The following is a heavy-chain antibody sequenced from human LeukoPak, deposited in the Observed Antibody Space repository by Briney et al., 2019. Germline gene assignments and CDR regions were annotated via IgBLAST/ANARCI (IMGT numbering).Heavy chain of an antibody. D-gene: IGHD2-8*02. J-gene: IGHJ4*02. CDR3: AKDFYWAFDY. V-gene: IGHV3-30*02. CDR2: IRYDESDK. CDR1: GFTFSHYG. Sequence: GGSLRLSCATSGFTFSHYGMHGPRGSPGRARVGVAHIRYDESDKYYADSVKGRFTISRHISKNTVSLQMNSLRVEDTAVYYCAKDFYWAFDYWGQGTLVTVSA.